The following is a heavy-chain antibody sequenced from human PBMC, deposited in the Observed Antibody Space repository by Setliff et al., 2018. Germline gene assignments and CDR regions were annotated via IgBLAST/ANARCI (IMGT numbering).Heavy chain of an antibody. D-gene: IGHD1-26*01. CDR3: ARGERVGGFDY. CDR1: GDSIFDNY. Sequence: SETLSLTCSVSGDSIFDNYWSWIRQSPGRGLEWIAYISYTGSTNYNPSLKSRVTISVETSKNQFSLKLSSVTAADTAVYYCARGERVGGFDYWGQGTLVTVS. J-gene: IGHJ4*02. CDR2: ISYTGST. V-gene: IGHV4-59*08.